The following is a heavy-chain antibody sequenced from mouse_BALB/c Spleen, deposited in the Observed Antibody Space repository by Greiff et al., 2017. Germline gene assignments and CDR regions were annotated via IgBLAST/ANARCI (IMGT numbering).Heavy chain of an antibody. D-gene: IGHD2-1*01. CDR1: GFTFSSFG. Sequence: DVQLQESGGGLVQPGGSRKLSCAASGFTFSSFGMHWVRQAPEKGLEWVAYISSGSSTIYYADTVKGRFTISRDNPKNTLFLQMTSLRSEDTAMYFCARDGNYAMDYWGQGTSVTVSS. J-gene: IGHJ4*01. CDR2: ISSGSSTI. CDR3: ARDGNYAMDY. V-gene: IGHV5-17*02.